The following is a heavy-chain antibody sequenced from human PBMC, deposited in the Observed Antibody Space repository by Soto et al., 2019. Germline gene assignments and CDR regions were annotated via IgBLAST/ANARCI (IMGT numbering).Heavy chain of an antibody. J-gene: IGHJ3*02. V-gene: IGHV4-4*07. Sequence: SETLSLTCTVSGGATSSYYWSWIRQPAGKGLEWIGRIYTSGSTNYNPSLKSRVTMSVDTSKNQFSLKLSSVTAADTAVYYCASYGRRDFRIQLWSDDAFDIWGQGTMVTVSS. CDR3: ASYGRRDFRIQLWSDDAFDI. D-gene: IGHD5-18*01. CDR2: IYTSGST. CDR1: GGATSSYY.